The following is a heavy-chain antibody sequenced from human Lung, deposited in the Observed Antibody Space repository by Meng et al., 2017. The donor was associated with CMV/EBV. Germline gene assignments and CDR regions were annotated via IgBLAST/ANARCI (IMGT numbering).Heavy chain of an antibody. CDR1: GFTFSNYW. J-gene: IGHJ6*02. CDR2: IKQDGSEK. Sequence: GGSXRLXFEVSGFTFSNYWMSWVRQAPGKGLEWVANIKQDGSEKNYVDSVRGRFTISRDNAKNSLWLHMNSLRAEDSAVYYCSSLSSNYGMDVWGQGTTVTVSS. V-gene: IGHV3-7*01. CDR3: SSLSSNYGMDV.